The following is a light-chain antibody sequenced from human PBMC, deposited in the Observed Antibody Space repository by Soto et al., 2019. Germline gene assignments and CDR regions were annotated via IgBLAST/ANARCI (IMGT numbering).Light chain of an antibody. Sequence: QSVLTQPASVSGSPGQSITISCTGTSSDVGAYNYVSWYQQHPGKAHKLMICDVSNRPSGVSNRFSGSKSGNTASLTISGLQAEDEADYYCSSYTSSSTLYGFGTGTKVTVL. CDR1: SSDVGAYNY. CDR2: DVS. V-gene: IGLV2-14*01. CDR3: SSYTSSSTLYG. J-gene: IGLJ1*01.